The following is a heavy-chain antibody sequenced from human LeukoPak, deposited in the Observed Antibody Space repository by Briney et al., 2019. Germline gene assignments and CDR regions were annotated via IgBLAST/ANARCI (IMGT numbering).Heavy chain of an antibody. CDR2: IGTAGDT. V-gene: IGHV3-13*04. Sequence: VGSLRLSCAASGFTFSSYDMHWVRQATGKGLEWVSAIGTAGDTYYSGSVKGRFTISRENAKNSLYLQMNSLRAGDTAVYYCASTYYYDSSCYSPEYWGQGTLVSVSS. CDR1: GFTFSSYD. D-gene: IGHD3-22*01. J-gene: IGHJ4*02. CDR3: ASTYYYDSSCYSPEY.